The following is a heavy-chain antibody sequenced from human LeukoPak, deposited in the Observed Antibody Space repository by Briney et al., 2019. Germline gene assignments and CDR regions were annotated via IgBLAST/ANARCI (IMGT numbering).Heavy chain of an antibody. CDR2: ISKDGTEK. V-gene: IGHV3-30*17. CDR1: GFTFSNYP. J-gene: IGHJ4*02. Sequence: GGSLRLSCAASGFTFSNYPLHWVRQAPGKGLDWMAVISKDGTEKHYADSVKGRFSISRDNSRNTLFLQLNGLRPEDTAIYYCAREGASGWYPYWGQGTLATVSS. D-gene: IGHD6-19*01. CDR3: AREGASGWYPY.